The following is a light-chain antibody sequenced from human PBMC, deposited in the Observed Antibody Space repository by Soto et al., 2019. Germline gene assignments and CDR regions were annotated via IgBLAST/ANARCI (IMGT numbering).Light chain of an antibody. CDR2: DAS. V-gene: IGKV1-5*01. CDR3: QQYNTYSSLT. J-gene: IGKJ4*01. Sequence: DIQMTQSPSILSASVGDRVTITCRSSQTITNWLAWYQQKPGKAPRLLIYDASSLESGVPSRFSGSGYGTEFTLTISSLQPDDFATYYCQQYNTYSSLTFGGGTKVDI. CDR1: QTITNW.